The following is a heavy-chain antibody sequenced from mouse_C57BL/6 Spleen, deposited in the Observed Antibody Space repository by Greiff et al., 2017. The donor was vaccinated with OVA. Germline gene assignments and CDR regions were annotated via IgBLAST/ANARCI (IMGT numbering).Heavy chain of an antibody. V-gene: IGHV1-53*01. CDR3: AREASLRLHWYFDV. CDR2: INPSNGGT. D-gene: IGHD2-4*01. J-gene: IGHJ1*03. CDR1: GYTFTSYW. Sequence: QVQLQQPGTDLVKPGASVKLSCKASGYTFTSYWMHWVKQRPGQGLEWIGNINPSNGGTNYNEKFKSKATLTVDKSSSTAYMQLSSLTSEDSAVYYCAREASLRLHWYFDVWGTGTTVTVSS.